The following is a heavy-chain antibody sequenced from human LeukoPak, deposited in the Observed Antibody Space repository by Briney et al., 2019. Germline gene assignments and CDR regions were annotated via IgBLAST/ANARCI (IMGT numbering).Heavy chain of an antibody. Sequence: GGSLGLSCAASGFTFSSYAMSWVRQAPGKGLEWVAVIWYDGSNKYYADSVKGRFTISRDNSKNTLYLQMNSLRAEDTAVYYCARDRLAVAGYYFDYWGQGTLVTVSS. V-gene: IGHV3-33*08. CDR2: IWYDGSNK. CDR1: GFTFSSYA. J-gene: IGHJ4*02. CDR3: ARDRLAVAGYYFDY. D-gene: IGHD6-19*01.